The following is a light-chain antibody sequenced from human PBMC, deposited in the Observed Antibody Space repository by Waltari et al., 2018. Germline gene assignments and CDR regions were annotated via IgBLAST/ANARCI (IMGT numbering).Light chain of an antibody. CDR2: AAS. Sequence: DIQLTQSPSFLSASAGDRVTITCRASQGISSSLVWYQQKPGEAPKLLIHAASSLQSGVPSRFSGRGSVTEFSLTNSSLQPEDFATYYCQQVNSYPLTVGGGTKVEIK. CDR3: QQVNSYPLT. CDR1: QGISSS. V-gene: IGKV1-9*01. J-gene: IGKJ4*01.